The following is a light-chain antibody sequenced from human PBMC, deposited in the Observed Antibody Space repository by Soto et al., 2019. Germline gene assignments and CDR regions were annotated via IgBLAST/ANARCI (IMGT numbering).Light chain of an antibody. V-gene: IGLV1-40*01. J-gene: IGLJ3*02. CDR3: QSYDGGPR. CDR1: STNIGAGYD. Sequence: QSVLTQPPSVSGSPGQMVTISCSGSSTNIGAGYDVHWYQQLPRTAPKLLIYGNSNRPSGVPDRFSASKSGTAASLAITGLQHEEDDDYYCQSYDGGPRFGGGTKLTVL. CDR2: GNS.